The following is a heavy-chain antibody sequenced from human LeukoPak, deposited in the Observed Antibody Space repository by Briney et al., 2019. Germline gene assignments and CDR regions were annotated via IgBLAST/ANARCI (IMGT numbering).Heavy chain of an antibody. D-gene: IGHD2-2*02. V-gene: IGHV4-4*07. Sequence: PSETLSLTCTVSGGSISSYYWSWIRQPAGKGLEWIGRIYSSGSTNYNPSLKSRVTMSVDTSKNQFSLKLSSVTAADTAVYYCAREGGYCSGTSCYTGNNWFDPWGQGTLVTVSS. CDR1: GGSISSYY. CDR2: IYSSGST. CDR3: AREGGYCSGTSCYTGNNWFDP. J-gene: IGHJ5*02.